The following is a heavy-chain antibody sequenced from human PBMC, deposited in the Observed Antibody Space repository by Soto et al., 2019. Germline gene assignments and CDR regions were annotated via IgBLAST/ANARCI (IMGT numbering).Heavy chain of an antibody. CDR2: IDTSGTT. CDR3: ARGPRGYVYYHGMDV. J-gene: IGHJ6*02. D-gene: IGHD3-10*01. CDR1: GGSLSSYY. V-gene: IGHV4-4*07. Sequence: SETLSLTCTVSGGSLSSYYCSWIRQSAGKGLEWIGRIDTSGTTNYNPSLKSRVTMSVDASKNQFSLNLSSVTAADTAVYYCARGPRGYVYYHGMDVWGQGTTVTVSS.